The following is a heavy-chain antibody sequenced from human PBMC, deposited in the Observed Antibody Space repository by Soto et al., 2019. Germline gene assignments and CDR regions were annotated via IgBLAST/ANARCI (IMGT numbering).Heavy chain of an antibody. J-gene: IGHJ4*02. CDR3: AKAPRGWLRGGQDY. CDR2: ISGSGGST. Sequence: GGSLRLSCAASGFTFSSYAMSWVRQAPGKGLEWVSAISGSGGSTYYADSVKGRFTISRDNSKNTLYLQMNSLRAEDTAVYYCAKAPRGWLRGGQDYWGQGTLVTVSS. CDR1: GFTFSSYA. D-gene: IGHD5-12*01. V-gene: IGHV3-23*01.